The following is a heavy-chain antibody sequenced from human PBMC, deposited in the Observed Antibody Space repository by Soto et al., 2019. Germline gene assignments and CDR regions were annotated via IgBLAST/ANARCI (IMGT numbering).Heavy chain of an antibody. CDR1: GFTLSSYW. Sequence: GGSLRLSCVASGFTLSSYWMYWVRQTPGKGLVWVSRCNGDGSTTRYADSVKGRFTISRDNAKNTLYLQVNSLRADDTAVYYCASGHNGLAVWGQGTTVTVSS. CDR3: ASGHNGLAV. CDR2: CNGDGSTT. J-gene: IGHJ6*02. V-gene: IGHV3-74*01.